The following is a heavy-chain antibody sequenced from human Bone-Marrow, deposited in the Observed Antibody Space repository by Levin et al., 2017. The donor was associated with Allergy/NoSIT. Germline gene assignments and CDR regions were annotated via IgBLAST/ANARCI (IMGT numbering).Heavy chain of an antibody. J-gene: IGHJ6*02. D-gene: IGHD3-3*01. CDR3: AKDLAVRFLEWLLSQPRANYYYYGMDV. Sequence: GGSLRLSCAASGFTFSSYGMHWVRQAPGKGLEWVAVISYDGSNKYYADSVKGRFTISRDNSKNTLYLQMNSLRAEDTAVYYCAKDLAVRFLEWLLSQPRANYYYYGMDVWGQGTTVTVSS. CDR1: GFTFSSYG. V-gene: IGHV3-30*18. CDR2: ISYDGSNK.